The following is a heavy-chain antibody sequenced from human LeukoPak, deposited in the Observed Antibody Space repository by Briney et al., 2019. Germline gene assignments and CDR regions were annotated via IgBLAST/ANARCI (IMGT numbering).Heavy chain of an antibody. Sequence: QPGGSLRLSCAASGFTVSSNYMSWVRQAPGKGLEWVSVIYSGGSTYYADSVKGRFTISRDNSKNTLYLQMNSLRAEDTAVYYCARTEKLWFGTGWFDPWGQGTLVTVSS. CDR1: GFTVSSNY. CDR3: ARTEKLWFGTGWFDP. J-gene: IGHJ5*02. V-gene: IGHV3-66*01. D-gene: IGHD3-10*01. CDR2: IYSGGST.